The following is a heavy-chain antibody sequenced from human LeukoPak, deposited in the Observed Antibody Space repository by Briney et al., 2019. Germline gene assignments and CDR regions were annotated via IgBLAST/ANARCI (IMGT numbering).Heavy chain of an antibody. V-gene: IGHV1-2*04. CDR2: INPNSGGT. CDR1: GYTFTGYY. J-gene: IGHJ4*02. CDR3: ATLSTVSKHFDY. D-gene: IGHD4-11*01. Sequence: ASVKVPCKASGYTFTGYYMHWVRQAPGQGLEWMGWINPNSGGTNYAQKFQGWVTMTRDTSISTAYMELSRLRSDDTAVYYCATLSTVSKHFDYWGQGTLVTDSS.